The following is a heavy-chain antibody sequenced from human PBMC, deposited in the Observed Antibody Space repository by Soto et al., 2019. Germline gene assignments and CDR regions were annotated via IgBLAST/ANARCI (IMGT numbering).Heavy chain of an antibody. CDR2: IYYSGST. V-gene: IGHV4-61*01. D-gene: IGHD4-4*01. CDR3: ERVTTVTSFDY. CDR1: GGSVSSGSHD. J-gene: IGHJ4*02. Sequence: PSETLSLTCTVSGGSVSSGSHDWSWIRQPPGKGLEWLGYIYYSGSTNYNPSLKSRVTISLDTSKNQFSLKLSSVTAADTAVYYCERVTTVTSFDYWGQGTLVNFS.